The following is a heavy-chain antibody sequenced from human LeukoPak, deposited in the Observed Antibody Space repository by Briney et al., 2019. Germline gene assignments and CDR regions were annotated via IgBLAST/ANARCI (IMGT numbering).Heavy chain of an antibody. CDR1: RFTFSRFW. V-gene: IGHV3-7*01. CDR3: AKDYGGGYFDY. D-gene: IGHD3-16*01. J-gene: IGHJ4*02. CDR2: IKEDGSEK. Sequence: GESLTLSCVVSRFTFSRFWMARVRQAPGKGPEWVAQIKEDGSEKYYMDFVEGRFTISRDNAKNSLYLQMNSLRAEDTAVYYCAKDYGGGYFDYWGQGTLVTVSS.